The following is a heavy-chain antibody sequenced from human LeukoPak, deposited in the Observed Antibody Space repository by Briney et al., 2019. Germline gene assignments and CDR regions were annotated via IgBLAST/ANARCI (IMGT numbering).Heavy chain of an antibody. D-gene: IGHD3-16*02. CDR1: GYTFSSYG. CDR2: ISAYNGNT. CDR3: ARVVGDYVWGSYRPEGCFDS. J-gene: IGHJ4*02. Sequence: ASVKASCKASGYTFSSYGISWVRQAPGQGLECMGWISAYNGNTKNAQKFQGRVTMTTDTSTSTAYMELRSLRSDDTAIYYCARVVGDYVWGSYRPEGCFDSWGQGTLVTVSS. V-gene: IGHV1-18*01.